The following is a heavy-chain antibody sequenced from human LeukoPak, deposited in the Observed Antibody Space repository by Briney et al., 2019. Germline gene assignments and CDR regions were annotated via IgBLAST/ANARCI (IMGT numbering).Heavy chain of an antibody. V-gene: IGHV3-23*01. CDR2: ISGDGRDT. D-gene: IGHD2-21*01. J-gene: IGHJ4*02. CDR1: GFSFSSFG. CDR3: ARGTTAIPLCFDY. Sequence: GGSLRLSCAASGFSFSSFGMSWVRQAPGRGLQWVSSISGDGRDTFYADSVKGRFTVSRDNSKTTMFLQMNSLRVEDTALYYCARGTTAIPLCFDYWGQGTLVTVSS.